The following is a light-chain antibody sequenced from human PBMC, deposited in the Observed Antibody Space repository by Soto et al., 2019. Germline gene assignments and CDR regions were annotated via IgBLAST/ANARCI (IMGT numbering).Light chain of an antibody. CDR3: NAYTSRSTLV. J-gene: IGLJ2*01. V-gene: IGLV2-14*01. Sequence: QSALTQPASLSGSPGQSITISCSGTSRDIGAYNLVSWYQQLPGKAPKLLIYEVRSRPSGISYRFSGSKSGTTAYLTISRHLPEAEADYYCNAYTSRSTLVFGGGTKLTVL. CDR2: EVR. CDR1: SRDIGAYNL.